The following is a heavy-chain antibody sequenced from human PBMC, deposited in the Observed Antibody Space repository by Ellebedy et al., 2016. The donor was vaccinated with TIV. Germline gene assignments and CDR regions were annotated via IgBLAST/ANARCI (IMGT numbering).Heavy chain of an antibody. V-gene: IGHV4-30-4*01. Sequence: SETLSLXCTVSGGSISSGDYYWSWIRQPPGKGLEWIGYIYYSGSTYYNPSLKSRVTMSVDTSKNQFSLKLSSVTAADTAVYYCARVSIGVVITWDWYIDLWGRGTLVTVSS. CDR3: ARVSIGVVITWDWYIDL. CDR1: GGSISSGDYY. CDR2: IYYSGST. J-gene: IGHJ2*01. D-gene: IGHD3-3*01.